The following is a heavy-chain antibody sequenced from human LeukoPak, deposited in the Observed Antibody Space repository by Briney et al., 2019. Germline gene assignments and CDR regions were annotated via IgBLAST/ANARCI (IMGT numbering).Heavy chain of an antibody. V-gene: IGHV4-61*01. CDR1: GDSFSSGSYY. CDR2: MYYSGST. Sequence: PSETLSLTCTVPGDSFSSGSYYWSWIRQPPGNRLEWIGYMYYSGSTSYTPSLKSRVTMSVDTSKNQFSLKLSAVTAADTAVYYCARTSYSSSWYFDYWGQGTLVTVSS. CDR3: ARTSYSSSWYFDY. J-gene: IGHJ4*02. D-gene: IGHD6-13*01.